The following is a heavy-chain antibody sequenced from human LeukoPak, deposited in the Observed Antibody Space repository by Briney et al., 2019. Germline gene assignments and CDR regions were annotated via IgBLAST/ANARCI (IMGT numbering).Heavy chain of an antibody. CDR1: GFTLSSST. CDR3: AKGTDGAGSYRPFDY. CDR2: INSGGGTT. D-gene: IGHD3-10*01. J-gene: IGHJ4*02. V-gene: IGHV3-23*01. Sequence: GGSLRLSCAASGFTLSSSTMSWLRQAPGKGLEWVSAINSGGGTTSAESVKGRFTISRDDSKNTLYLQMNSLRAEDTAVYYCAKGTDGAGSYRPFDYWGQGTLVTVSS.